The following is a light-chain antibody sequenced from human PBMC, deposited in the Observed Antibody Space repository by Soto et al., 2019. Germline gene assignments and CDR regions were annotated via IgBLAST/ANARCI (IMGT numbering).Light chain of an antibody. V-gene: IGKV1-33*01. CDR3: QQYDSFPYS. CDR2: DAS. CDR1: QDITNY. Sequence: IQMTQSPLFLSASIGDRVTITCQASQDITNYLNWYQQKPGKAPKLLIYDASMLERGVQSRFSGGGSGTHFTFTISSLQPEDIATFYCQQYDSFPYSFGQGTKLEIK. J-gene: IGKJ2*03.